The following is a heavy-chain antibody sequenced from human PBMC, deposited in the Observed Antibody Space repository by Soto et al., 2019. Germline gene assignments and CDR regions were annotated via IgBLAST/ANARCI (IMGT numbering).Heavy chain of an antibody. CDR2: ITPSGGST. CDR1: GYTFTSYY. D-gene: IGHD3-10*01. CDR3: ARGSYGSGSYYGGFDY. J-gene: IGHJ4*02. V-gene: IGHV1-46*03. Sequence: QVQLVQSGAEVKKPGASVKVSCKASGYTFTSYYMHWVRQAPGQGLEWMGIITPSGGSTSYAQKFQGRVTMTRDTSTSKVSMELSSLISEDTAVYYCARGSYGSGSYYGGFDYWGQGTVVTVSS.